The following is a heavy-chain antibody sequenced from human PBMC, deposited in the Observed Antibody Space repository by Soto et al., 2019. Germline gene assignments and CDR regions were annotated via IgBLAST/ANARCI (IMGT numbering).Heavy chain of an antibody. V-gene: IGHV5-10-1*01. CDR3: ARQGVVVPAAIPDYYYYYGMDV. CDR2: IDPSDSYT. Sequence: GESLKISCKGSGYSFTSYWISWVRQMPGKGLEWMGRIDPSDSYTNYSPSFQGHVTISADKSISTAYLQWSSLKASDTAMYYCARQGVVVPAAIPDYYYYYGMDVRGQGTTVTVSS. CDR1: GYSFTSYW. J-gene: IGHJ6*02. D-gene: IGHD2-2*02.